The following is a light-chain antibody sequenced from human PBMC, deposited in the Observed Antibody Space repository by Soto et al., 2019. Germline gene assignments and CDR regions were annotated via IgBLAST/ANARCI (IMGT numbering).Light chain of an antibody. CDR3: LQHNSYPFT. V-gene: IGKV1-17*01. CDR2: TVS. J-gene: IGKJ3*01. CDR1: QGIGND. Sequence: DIQMTQSPSSLSASVGDRVTITCRASQGIGNDLGWYQQMPGKAPKRPIYTVSTLQSGVPSRFSGSGSGTEFTLTISSLQPEDFATYYCLQHNSYPFTFGPGTKVDIK.